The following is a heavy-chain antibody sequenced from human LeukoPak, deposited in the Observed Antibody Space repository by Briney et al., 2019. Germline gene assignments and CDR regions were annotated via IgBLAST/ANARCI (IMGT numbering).Heavy chain of an antibody. D-gene: IGHD2-2*01. CDR1: GGSISSSNW. J-gene: IGHJ4*02. CDR3: ASLSLLGYCSSTSCYAGGRPIDY. V-gene: IGHV4-4*02. CDR2: IYHSGST. Sequence: SETLSPTCAVSGGSISSSNWWSWVRQPPGKGLEWIGEIYHSGSTNYNPSLKSRVTISVDKSKNQFSLKLSSVTAADTAVYYCASLSLLGYCSSTSCYAGGRPIDYWGQGTLVTVPS.